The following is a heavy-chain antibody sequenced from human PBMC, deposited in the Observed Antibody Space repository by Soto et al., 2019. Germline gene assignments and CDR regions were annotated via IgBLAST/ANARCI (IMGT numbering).Heavy chain of an antibody. V-gene: IGHV1-46*03. Sequence: QGLEWMGIINPSGGSTSYAQKFQGRVTMTRDTSTSTVYMELSSLRSEDTAVYYCARELSSGWSSSNYYFYMDVWGKGTTVTVSS. J-gene: IGHJ6*03. CDR2: INPSGGST. D-gene: IGHD6-19*01. CDR3: ARELSSGWSSSNYYFYMDV.